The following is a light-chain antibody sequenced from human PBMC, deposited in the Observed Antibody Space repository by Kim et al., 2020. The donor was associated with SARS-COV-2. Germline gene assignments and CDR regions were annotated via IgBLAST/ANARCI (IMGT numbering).Light chain of an antibody. CDR1: SSNIGANN. V-gene: IGLV1-44*01. Sequence: GQRVTISCSGSSSNIGANNVNWYQQLPGTAPKLLIYSNNQRPSGVPDRFSGSKSGTSASLAISGLQYEDEADYYCATWDDSLDGWVFGGGTQLTVL. CDR3: ATWDDSLDGWV. CDR2: SNN. J-gene: IGLJ3*02.